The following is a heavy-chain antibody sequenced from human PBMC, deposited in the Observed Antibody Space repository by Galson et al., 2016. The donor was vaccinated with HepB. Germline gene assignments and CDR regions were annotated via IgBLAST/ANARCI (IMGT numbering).Heavy chain of an antibody. Sequence: SVKVSCKASGGSFSTYFVSWVRQAPGQGLEWMGGINAMYGTPNYAQKLQGRVTMTTDTSTTTAYMELASLRSDDTAVYFCARARGGDYDTFDLWGQGTMVTVSS. CDR1: GGSFSTYF. D-gene: IGHD4-17*01. V-gene: IGHV1-18*01. CDR3: ARARGGDYDTFDL. CDR2: INAMYGTP. J-gene: IGHJ3*01.